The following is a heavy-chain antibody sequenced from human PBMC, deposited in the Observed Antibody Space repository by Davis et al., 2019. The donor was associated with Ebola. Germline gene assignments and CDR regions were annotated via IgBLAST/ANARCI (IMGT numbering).Heavy chain of an antibody. CDR2: IKHDGVEK. J-gene: IGHJ4*02. V-gene: IGHV3-7*01. D-gene: IGHD2-15*01. CDR3: ARDVISDIVVVGPLDY. Sequence: GSLRLSCAASGFTFSDYWMSWVRQAPGKGLEWVANIKHDGVEKNYVPSVKGRFTISRDNAKNSLYLQMNSLRAEDTAVYYCARDVISDIVVVGPLDYWGQGTLVTVSS. CDR1: GFTFSDYW.